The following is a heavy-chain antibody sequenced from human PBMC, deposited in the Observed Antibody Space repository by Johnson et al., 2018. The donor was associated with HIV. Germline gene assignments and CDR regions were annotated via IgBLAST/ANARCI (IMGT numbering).Heavy chain of an antibody. Sequence: QVQLVESGGGVVQPGGSLRLSCAASGFTFSDYYMSWIRQAPGKGLEWVSYISSSGSTIYYADSVKGRFTISRDNSKNTLYLQMNSLRAEDTAVYYCAREVKRYAFDIWGQGTMVTVSS. CDR1: GFTFSDYY. CDR3: AREVKRYAFDI. J-gene: IGHJ3*02. V-gene: IGHV3-11*04. CDR2: ISSSGSTI.